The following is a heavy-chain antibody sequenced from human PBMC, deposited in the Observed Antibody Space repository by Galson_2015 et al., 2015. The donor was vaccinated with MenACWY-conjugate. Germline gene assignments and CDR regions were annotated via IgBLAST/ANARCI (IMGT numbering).Heavy chain of an antibody. V-gene: IGHV3-7*03. CDR3: ARAAGTSWYVVWDN. D-gene: IGHD6-13*01. CDR2: IKEDGSEI. CDR1: GFTFSRSW. Sequence: SLRLSCAASGFTFSRSWMSWVRQAPGKGLEWVANIKEDGSEIQYVDSVKGRFTISRDNAQNSLYLQMSSLRVEDTALYYCARAAGTSWYVVWDNWGQGTVVTVSS. J-gene: IGHJ4*02.